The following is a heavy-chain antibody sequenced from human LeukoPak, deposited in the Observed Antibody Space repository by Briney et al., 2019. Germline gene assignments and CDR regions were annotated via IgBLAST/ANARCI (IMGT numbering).Heavy chain of an antibody. CDR3: ARAGIAAAPRFDP. D-gene: IGHD6-13*01. CDR1: GGSISSGGYY. CDR2: IYYSGST. J-gene: IGHJ5*02. V-gene: IGHV4-31*03. Sequence: SQTPSLTCTVSGGSISSGGYYWSWIRQHPGKGLEWIGYIYYSGSTYYNPSLKSRVTISVDTSKNQFSLKLSSVTAADTAVYYCARAGIAAAPRFDPWGQGTLVTVSS.